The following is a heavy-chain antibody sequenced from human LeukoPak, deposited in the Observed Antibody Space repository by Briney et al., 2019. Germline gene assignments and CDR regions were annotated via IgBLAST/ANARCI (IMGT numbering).Heavy chain of an antibody. Sequence: GGSLRLSCTASGFTFGDYAMSWVRQAPGKGLEWVGFIRSKAYGGTTEYAASVKGRLTISRDDSKSIAYLQMNSLKTEDTAVYYCTRPIVATIFYYGMDVGGQGTTVTVSS. CDR2: IRSKAYGGTT. V-gene: IGHV3-49*04. CDR3: TRPIVATIFYYGMDV. D-gene: IGHD5-12*01. J-gene: IGHJ6*02. CDR1: GFTFGDYA.